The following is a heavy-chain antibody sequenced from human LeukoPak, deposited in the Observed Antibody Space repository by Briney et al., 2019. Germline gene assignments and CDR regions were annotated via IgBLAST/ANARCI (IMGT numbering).Heavy chain of an antibody. Sequence: SETLSLTCTVSGDSISTSKSYWGWIRQPPLKGLEWIGSIYYTGNTYYNASLKSRVTISVDTSKNQLSLKLSSVTAADTAVYFCARRAFYGDRFAEYFQHWGQGTLVTVSS. J-gene: IGHJ1*01. CDR3: ARRAFYGDRFAEYFQH. D-gene: IGHD4-17*01. CDR1: GDSISTSKSY. CDR2: IYYTGNT. V-gene: IGHV4-39*01.